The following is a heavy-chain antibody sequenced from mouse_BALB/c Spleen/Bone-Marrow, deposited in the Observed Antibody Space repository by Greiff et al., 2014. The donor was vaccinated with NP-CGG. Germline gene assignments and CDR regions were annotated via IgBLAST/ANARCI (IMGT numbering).Heavy chain of an antibody. CDR2: ISSGGSYT. D-gene: IGHD1-1*01. J-gene: IGHJ2*01. CDR1: GFTFSSYG. V-gene: IGHV5-6*02. Sequence: EVMLVESGGDLVKPGGSLKPSCAASGFTFSSYGMSWVRQTPDKRLEWVATISSGGSYTYYPDSVKGRFTISRDNAKNTLYLQMSSLKSEDTAMYYCARPTTVVATGGSFDYWGRGTTLTDSS. CDR3: ARPTTVVATGGSFDY.